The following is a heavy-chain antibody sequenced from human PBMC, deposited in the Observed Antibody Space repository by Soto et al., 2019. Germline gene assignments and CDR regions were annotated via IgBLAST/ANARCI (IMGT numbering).Heavy chain of an antibody. D-gene: IGHD3-10*01. Sequence: PSETLSLTCTVSGGSISSGGYYWSWIRQHPGKGLEWIGYIYYSGSTYYNPSLKSRVTISVDTSKNQFSLKLSSVTAAVTAVYYCARDLRFRGFYGMDVWGQGTTVTV. CDR2: IYYSGST. V-gene: IGHV4-31*03. J-gene: IGHJ6*02. CDR1: GGSISSGGYY. CDR3: ARDLRFRGFYGMDV.